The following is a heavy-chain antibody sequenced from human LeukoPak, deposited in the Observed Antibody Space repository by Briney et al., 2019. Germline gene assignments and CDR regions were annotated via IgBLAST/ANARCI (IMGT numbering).Heavy chain of an antibody. V-gene: IGHV4-61*02. CDR1: GGSISSGSYY. Sequence: SETLSLTCTVSGGSISSGSYYWSWIRQPAGKGLEWIGRIYTSGSTNYNPSLKSRVTISVDTSKNQFSLKLSSVTAADTAVYYCARERWLHLEDYWGQGTLVTVSS. CDR2: IYTSGST. J-gene: IGHJ4*02. CDR3: ARERWLHLEDY. D-gene: IGHD5-24*01.